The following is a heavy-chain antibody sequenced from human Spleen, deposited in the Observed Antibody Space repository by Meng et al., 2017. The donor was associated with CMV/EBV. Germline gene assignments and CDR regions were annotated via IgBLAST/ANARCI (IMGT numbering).Heavy chain of an antibody. V-gene: IGHV3-9*01. Sequence: SLKISCAASGFAFDDYAMHWVRQAPGKGLEWVSGISWNSGSIGYADSVKGRFTISRDNAKNSLYLQMNSLRAEDTAVYYCAKLPIVGASRGFDYWGQGTLVTVSS. CDR3: AKLPIVGASRGFDY. CDR2: ISWNSGSI. CDR1: GFAFDDYA. D-gene: IGHD1-26*01. J-gene: IGHJ4*02.